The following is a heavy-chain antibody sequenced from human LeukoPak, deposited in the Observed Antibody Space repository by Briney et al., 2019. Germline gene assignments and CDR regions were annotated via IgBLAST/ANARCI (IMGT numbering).Heavy chain of an antibody. V-gene: IGHV3-23*01. Sequence: HPGGSLRLSCAASGFTFSSYSMAWVRRAPGRGLEWVSAVSGSGTYTPYADSVKGRFTISRDNSGNTLYLQMSSLRAEDTAVYYCAKEPICTNGVCIDYYFDSWGQGTLVTVSS. CDR3: AKEPICTNGVCIDYYFDS. D-gene: IGHD2-8*01. CDR1: GFTFSSYS. J-gene: IGHJ4*02. CDR2: VSGSGTYT.